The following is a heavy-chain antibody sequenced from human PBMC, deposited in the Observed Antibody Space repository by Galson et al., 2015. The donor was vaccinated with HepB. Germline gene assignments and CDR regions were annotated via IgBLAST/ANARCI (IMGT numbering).Heavy chain of an antibody. CDR1: GYSFTSYW. CDR2: IYPGDSDT. Sequence: QSGAEVKKPGESLKISCKGSGYSFTSYWIGWVRQMPGKGLEWMGIIYPGDSDTRYSPSFQGQVTISADKSISTAYLQWSSLKASDTAMYYCARQSSVPPTLGYSSGWDFDYWGQGTLVTVSS. D-gene: IGHD6-19*01. V-gene: IGHV5-51*01. CDR3: ARQSSVPPTLGYSSGWDFDY. J-gene: IGHJ4*02.